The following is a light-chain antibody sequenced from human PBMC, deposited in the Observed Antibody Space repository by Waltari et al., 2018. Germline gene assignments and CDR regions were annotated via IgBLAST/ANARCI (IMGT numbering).Light chain of an antibody. CDR1: QTVLYSSNNKNF. V-gene: IGKV4-1*01. CDR2: WAS. Sequence: DIVMTQSPDSLAVSLGERATINCKSSQTVLYSSNNKNFLAWYQQKAGQPPKVLINWASTREFGGPDRFSGSGYGTDFTLTISSLQAEDVAVYYCQQYYRTPPTFGQGTKLEIK. J-gene: IGKJ2*01. CDR3: QQYYRTPPT.